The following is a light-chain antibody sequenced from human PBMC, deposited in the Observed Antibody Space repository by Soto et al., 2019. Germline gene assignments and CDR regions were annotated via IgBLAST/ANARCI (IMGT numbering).Light chain of an antibody. CDR2: DTS. CDR1: QSVNNNY. CDR3: QQRGKWPST. Sequence: EIVLMQSPGTLSLSPGEGATLSCRASQSVNNNYLAWYQQRPGQAPTVLIFDTSRRATGVPDRFSGSGSGTDFTLRISRVEPDDFAVYYCQQRGKWPSTFGPGTKVEMK. J-gene: IGKJ2*02. V-gene: IGKV3D-20*02.